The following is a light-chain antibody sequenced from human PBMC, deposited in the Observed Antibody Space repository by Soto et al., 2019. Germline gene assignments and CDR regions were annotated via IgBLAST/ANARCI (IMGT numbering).Light chain of an antibody. CDR1: QSISSY. CDR3: QQSYSTPPA. CDR2: AAS. V-gene: IGKV1-39*01. Sequence: DIQMTQSTSSLSASVGDRVTITCRASQSISSYLNWYQQKPGKAPKLLIYAASSLQSGVPSRFSGSGSGTDFTLTISSLQPEDFATYYCQQSYSTPPAFGQRTKVEI. J-gene: IGKJ1*01.